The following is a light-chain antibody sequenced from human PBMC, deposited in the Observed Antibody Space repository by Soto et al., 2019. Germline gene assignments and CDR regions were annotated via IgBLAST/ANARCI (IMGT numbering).Light chain of an antibody. CDR1: QSVSSY. CDR3: QQRSNWPPSSS. J-gene: IGKJ4*01. V-gene: IGKV3-11*01. CDR2: DAS. Sequence: EIVLTQSPATLSLSPGERATLSCRASQSVSSYLAWYQQKPGQAPSLLIYDASNMATGIPARCSGSGSGTDFTLTISSLEPEDFAVYYCQQRSNWPPSSSFGGGTKVEMK.